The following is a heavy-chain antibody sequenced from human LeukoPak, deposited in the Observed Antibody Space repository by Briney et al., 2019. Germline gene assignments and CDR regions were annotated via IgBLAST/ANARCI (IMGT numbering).Heavy chain of an antibody. V-gene: IGHV4-4*07. J-gene: IGHJ6*03. CDR3: ARVQVLDYYDSSGAYYMDV. D-gene: IGHD3-22*01. Sequence: PSETLSLTCTVSGGSISSYYWSWIRQPAGKGLEWMGRIYTSGSTNYNPSLKSRVTMSVDTSKNQFSLKLSSVTAADTAVYYCARVQVLDYYDSSGAYYMDVWGKGTTVTVSS. CDR2: IYTSGST. CDR1: GGSISSYY.